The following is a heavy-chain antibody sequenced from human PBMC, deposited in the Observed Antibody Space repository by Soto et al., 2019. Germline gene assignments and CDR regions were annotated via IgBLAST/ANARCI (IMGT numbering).Heavy chain of an antibody. CDR3: ASILSDHNYYYRMDV. CDR2: IDPSDSYT. J-gene: IGHJ6*02. CDR1: GYSFTSYW. V-gene: IGHV5-10-1*01. Sequence: GESLKISCKGSGYSFTSYWISWVRQMPGKGLEWMGRIDPSDSYTNYSPSFQGHVTISADKSISTAYLQWSSLKASDTAMYYCASILSDHNYYYRMDVWGQGTTVTVSS.